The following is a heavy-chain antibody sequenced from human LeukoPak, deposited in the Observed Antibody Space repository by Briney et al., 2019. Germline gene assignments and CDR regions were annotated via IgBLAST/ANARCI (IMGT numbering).Heavy chain of an antibody. J-gene: IGHJ4*02. Sequence: PGGSLRLSCAPSGFTFDDYAMRWVRHAPGEGRGWVSGISWNSGSRCYADSVKGRFNISRDNAKNCLYLQMNSLRAEDTALYYCAKGYSSDWYGEVYFDDWGQGTLVTVS. D-gene: IGHD6-19*01. CDR1: GFTFDDYA. V-gene: IGHV3-9*01. CDR2: ISWNSGSR. CDR3: AKGYSSDWYGEVYFDD.